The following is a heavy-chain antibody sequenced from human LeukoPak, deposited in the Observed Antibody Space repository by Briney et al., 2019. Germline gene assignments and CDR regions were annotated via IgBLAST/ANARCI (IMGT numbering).Heavy chain of an antibody. CDR3: AKESYSSGWYAYFDY. J-gene: IGHJ4*02. CDR1: GFTFNSYA. Sequence: GGSLRLSCAASGFTFNSYAMSWVRQAPGKGLEWVSAISGSGGSTYYADSVKGRFTISRDNSKNTLYLQMNSLRAEDTAVYYCAKESYSSGWYAYFDYWGQGTLVTVSS. V-gene: IGHV3-23*01. D-gene: IGHD6-19*01. CDR2: ISGSGGST.